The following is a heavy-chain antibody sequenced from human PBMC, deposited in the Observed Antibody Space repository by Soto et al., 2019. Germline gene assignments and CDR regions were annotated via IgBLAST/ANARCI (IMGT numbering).Heavy chain of an antibody. V-gene: IGHV4-59*08. CDR3: ARQDYDFWSGYTAVQWLGPSE. D-gene: IGHD3-3*01. J-gene: IGHJ4*02. CDR2: IYYSGST. Sequence: PSETLSLTCTVSGGSISSYYWSWIRQPPGKGLEWIGYIYYSGSTNYNPSLKSRVTISVDTSKNQFSLKLSSVTAADTAVYYCARQDYDFWSGYTAVQWLGPSEWGQGTLVTVSS. CDR1: GGSISSYY.